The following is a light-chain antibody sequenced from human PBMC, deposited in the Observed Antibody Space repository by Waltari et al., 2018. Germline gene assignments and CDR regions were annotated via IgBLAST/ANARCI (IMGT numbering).Light chain of an antibody. CDR2: GTS. V-gene: IGKV3-20*01. CDR1: QSVTSIS. CDR3: QQYDGLVVT. J-gene: IGKJ4*02. Sequence: IVLTQPPRTLSLSPGDRATLSCRTSQSVTSISFSWYQHKPGQAPRLLIYGTSNRATGIPDRFSGSGFGTDFSLTISRLEPEDFAVYYCQQYDGLVVTFGGGTKVEI.